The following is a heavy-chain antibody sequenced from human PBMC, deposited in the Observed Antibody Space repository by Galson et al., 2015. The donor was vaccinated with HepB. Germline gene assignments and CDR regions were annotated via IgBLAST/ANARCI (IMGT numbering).Heavy chain of an antibody. CDR3: ASGGSGSYYGAFDY. J-gene: IGHJ4*02. D-gene: IGHD1-26*01. CDR2: IYPFDSDT. CDR1: GYTFATYW. V-gene: IGHV5-51*01. Sequence: QSGAEVKKPGESLKISCKGSGYTFATYWIAWVRQLPGKGLEFMGLIYPFDSDTRYSPSFQGQVTISADKSTSTAYLQWSSLKASDTAMYYCASGGSGSYYGAFDYWGQGTLVTVSS.